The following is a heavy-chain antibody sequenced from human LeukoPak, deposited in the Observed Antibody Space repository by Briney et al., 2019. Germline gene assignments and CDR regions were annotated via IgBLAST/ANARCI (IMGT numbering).Heavy chain of an antibody. CDR1: GGSFSGYY. D-gene: IGHD3-10*01. V-gene: IGHV4-34*01. Sequence: SETLSLTCAVYGGSFSGYYWSWIRQPPGKGLEWIGEINHSGSTNYNPSLKSRVTISVDTSKNQFYLKLSSVTAADTAVYYCAKSNGYGLVDIWGQGTMVTVSS. CDR3: AKSNGYGLVDI. J-gene: IGHJ3*02. CDR2: INHSGST.